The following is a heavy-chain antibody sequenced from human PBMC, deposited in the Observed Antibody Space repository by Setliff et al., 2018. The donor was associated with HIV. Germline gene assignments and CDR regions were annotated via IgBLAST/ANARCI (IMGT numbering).Heavy chain of an antibody. CDR2: IIWNSGTT. CDR1: GFNFGDYG. Sequence: PGGSLRLSCAASGFNFGDYGIHWVRQAPGKGPEWVSGIIWNSGTTGYADSVKGRFTISRDNARKSLYLEMHSLRAEDTAVYYCASRGYNYGRRPVYFDRWGQGTLVTVSS. D-gene: IGHD5-18*01. V-gene: IGHV3-20*04. CDR3: ASRGYNYGRRPVYFDR. J-gene: IGHJ4*02.